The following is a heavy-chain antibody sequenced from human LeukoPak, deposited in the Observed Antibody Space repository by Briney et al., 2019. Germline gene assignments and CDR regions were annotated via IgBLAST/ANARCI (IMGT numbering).Heavy chain of an antibody. CDR2: IRSKANSYAT. J-gene: IGHJ6*03. CDR3: TRQDSDHYYYYYYVDV. CDR1: GFTFSGSA. V-gene: IGHV3-73*01. Sequence: GGSLRLSCAASGFTFSGSAMHWVRQASGKGLEWVGRIRSKANSYATAYAASVKGRFTISRDDSKNTAYLQMNSLKTEDTAVYYCTRQDSDHYYYYYYVDVWGKGTTVTVSS. D-gene: IGHD3/OR15-3a*01.